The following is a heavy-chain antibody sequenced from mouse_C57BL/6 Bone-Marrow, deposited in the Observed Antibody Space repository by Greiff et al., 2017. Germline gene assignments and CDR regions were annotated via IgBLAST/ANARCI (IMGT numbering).Heavy chain of an antibody. CDR1: GFTFSSYG. J-gene: IGHJ4*01. V-gene: IGHV5-6*02. D-gene: IGHD3-2*02. Sequence: EVKLMESGGDLVKPGGSLKLSCAASGFTFSSYGLSWVRQTTDTRLEWVATISSGGSYTYYPASVKGRFTISRDNAKNTLYLQMSSRNAEDTAMYYCARRGQLRLRDAMDYWGQGTSVTVSS. CDR3: ARRGQLRLRDAMDY. CDR2: ISSGGSYT.